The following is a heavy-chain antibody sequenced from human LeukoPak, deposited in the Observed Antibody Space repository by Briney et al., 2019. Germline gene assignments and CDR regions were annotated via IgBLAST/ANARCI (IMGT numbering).Heavy chain of an antibody. J-gene: IGHJ4*02. Sequence: PGGSLRLSCAASGFTFSGYEMNWVRQAPGKGLEWVSYISSSGSTIYYTDSVKGRFTISRDNSRNTLFLQMNTLSPEDTAVYYCAKDARFTRTAVVVENYFDSGAREPWSASPQ. CDR2: ISSSGSTI. CDR3: AKDARFTRTAVVVENYFDS. D-gene: IGHD3-3*01. V-gene: IGHV3-48*03. CDR1: GFTFSGYE.